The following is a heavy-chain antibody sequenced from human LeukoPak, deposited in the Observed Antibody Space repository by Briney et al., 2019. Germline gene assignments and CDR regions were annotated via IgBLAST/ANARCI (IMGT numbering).Heavy chain of an antibody. J-gene: IGHJ4*02. CDR2: IYYSGST. V-gene: IGHV4-59*01. D-gene: IGHD5-24*01. CDR1: GGSISSYY. Sequence: PSETLSLTCTVSGGSISSYYWSWIRQPPGKGLEWIGYIYYSGSTNYNPSLKSRVTISVDTSKNQFSLKLSSVTAADTAVYYCARAGYNYDFDYWGQGTLVTVSS. CDR3: ARAGYNYDFDY.